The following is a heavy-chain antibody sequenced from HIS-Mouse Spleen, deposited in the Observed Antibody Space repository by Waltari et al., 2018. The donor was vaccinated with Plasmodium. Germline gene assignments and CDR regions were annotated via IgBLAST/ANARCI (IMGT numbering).Heavy chain of an antibody. CDR1: GGSISSSSYY. CDR2: ILYSGST. V-gene: IGHV4-39*07. Sequence: QLQLQESGPGLVKPSETLSLTCTVSGGSISSSSYYWGWFRQPPGKGLEWIGSILYSGSTYYNPSLKSRVTISVDTSKNQFSLKLSSVTAADTAVYYCARDRITGTSYFDYWGQGTLVTVSS. J-gene: IGHJ4*02. CDR3: ARDRITGTSYFDY. D-gene: IGHD1-7*01.